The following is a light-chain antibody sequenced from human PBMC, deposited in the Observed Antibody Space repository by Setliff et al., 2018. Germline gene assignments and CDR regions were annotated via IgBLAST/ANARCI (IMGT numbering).Light chain of an antibody. CDR3: SSYTSTRTVI. V-gene: IGLV2-14*03. CDR2: DVS. J-gene: IGLJ2*01. Sequence: QSVLTQPASVSGSPGQSITISRTGTSSDVGAYNYVSWYQRHPGEAPKLLLYDVSNRPSGISNRFSGSKSGSTASLTITGLQAEDEADYFCSSYTSTRTVIFGGGTK. CDR1: SSDVGAYNY.